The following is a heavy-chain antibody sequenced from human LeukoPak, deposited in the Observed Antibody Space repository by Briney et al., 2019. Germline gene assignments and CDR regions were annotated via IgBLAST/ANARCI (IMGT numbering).Heavy chain of an antibody. CDR3: ASQRGMYYYDSSGYGIDY. CDR2: SNAGNGNT. V-gene: IGHV1-3*02. D-gene: IGHD3-22*01. CDR1: GYTFTSYA. J-gene: IGHJ4*02. Sequence: ASVKVSCKASGYTFTSYAMHWVRQAPGQRLEWMGWSNAGNGNTKYSQEFQGRVTITRDTSASTAYMELSSLRSEDMAVYYCASQRGMYYYDSSGYGIDYWGQGTLVTVSS.